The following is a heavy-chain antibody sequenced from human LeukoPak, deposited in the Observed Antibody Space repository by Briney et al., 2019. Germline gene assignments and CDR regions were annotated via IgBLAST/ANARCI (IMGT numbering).Heavy chain of an antibody. D-gene: IGHD6-19*01. J-gene: IGHJ5*02. CDR1: GGSISSSSYY. Sequence: PSETLSLTCTVSGGSISSSSYYWGWIRQSPGKGLEWIGSIYYSGSTYYNPSLKSRVTISVDTSKNQFSLKLSSVTAADTAVYYCARKGAVAGTRWFDPWGQGTLVTVSS. V-gene: IGHV4-39*01. CDR2: IYYSGST. CDR3: ARKGAVAGTRWFDP.